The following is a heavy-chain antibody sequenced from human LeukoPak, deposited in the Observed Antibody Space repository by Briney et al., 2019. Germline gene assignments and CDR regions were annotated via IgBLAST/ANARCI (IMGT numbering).Heavy chain of an antibody. Sequence: SETLSLTCTVSGGSISSSSYYWGWIRQPPGKGLEWVGSIYYSGSTYYNPSLKSRVTISVDTSKNQFSLKLSSVTAADTAVYYCARGTMVRGGGWFDPWGQGTLVTVSS. J-gene: IGHJ5*02. V-gene: IGHV4-39*07. CDR1: GGSISSSSYY. CDR3: ARGTMVRGGGWFDP. CDR2: IYYSGST. D-gene: IGHD3-10*01.